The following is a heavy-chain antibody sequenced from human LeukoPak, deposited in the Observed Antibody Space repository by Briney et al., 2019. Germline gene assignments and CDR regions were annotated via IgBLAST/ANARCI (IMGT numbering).Heavy chain of an antibody. J-gene: IGHJ3*02. CDR1: GGTFSSYA. D-gene: IGHD6-13*01. Sequence: ASVKVSCKASGGTFSSYAISWVRQAPGQGLEWMGRIIPILGIANYAQKFQGRVTITADKSTSTAYMELSSPRSEDTAVYYCAAPGYSSSWFHDAFDIWGQGTMVTVSS. CDR2: IIPILGIA. V-gene: IGHV1-69*04. CDR3: AAPGYSSSWFHDAFDI.